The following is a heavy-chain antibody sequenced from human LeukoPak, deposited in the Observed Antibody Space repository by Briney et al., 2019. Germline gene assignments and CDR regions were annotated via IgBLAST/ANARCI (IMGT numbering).Heavy chain of an antibody. CDR1: GFTFSNYA. D-gene: IGHD3-10*01. CDR3: ARDSTYYYDSGSSGPHYFDN. J-gene: IGHJ4*02. V-gene: IGHV3-30*01. Sequence: GQCLRLSCAASGFTFSNYAMHSVCHAPGKGLEWVSLISSGGTYEYYADSVKGRSTISRDNSKNTLYLQLNSLRAEDTAVYYCARDSTYYYDSGSSGPHYFDNWGQGTLVTVSS. CDR2: ISSGGTYE.